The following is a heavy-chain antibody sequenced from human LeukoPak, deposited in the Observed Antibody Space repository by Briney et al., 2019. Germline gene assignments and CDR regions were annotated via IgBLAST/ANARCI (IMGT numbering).Heavy chain of an antibody. CDR1: GFTFSSYS. V-gene: IGHV3-23*01. Sequence: GGSLRLSCAASGFTFSSYSMNWVRQAPGKGLEWVSSISSSGDETYYADSVKGRFTISRDNSKNTLSLQMNRLRAEDTATYYCAKDRPNYHESNGHYYRQNGDYWGQGTLVTVSS. CDR3: AKDRPNYHESNGHYYRQNGDY. J-gene: IGHJ4*02. D-gene: IGHD3-3*01. CDR2: ISSSGDET.